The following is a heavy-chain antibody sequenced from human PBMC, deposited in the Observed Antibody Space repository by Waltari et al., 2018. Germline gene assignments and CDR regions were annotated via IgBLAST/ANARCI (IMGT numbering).Heavy chain of an antibody. CDR2: INHSGST. CDR3: ARFRAPMVYAHRYGMDV. CDR1: GGSFSGYY. V-gene: IGHV4-34*01. D-gene: IGHD2-8*01. J-gene: IGHJ6*02. Sequence: QVQLQQWGAGLLKPSETLSLTCAVYGGSFSGYYWRWIRQPPGKGLEWIGEINHSGSTNYNPSLKSRVTISVDTSKNQFSLKLSSVTAADTAVYYCARFRAPMVYAHRYGMDVWGQGTTVTVSS.